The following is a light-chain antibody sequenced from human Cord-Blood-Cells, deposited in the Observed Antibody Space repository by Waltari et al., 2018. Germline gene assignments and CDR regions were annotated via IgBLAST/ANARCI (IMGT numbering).Light chain of an antibody. J-gene: IGLJ3*02. CDR2: GNS. CDR1: SSNIGAGYD. CDR3: QSYDSSLSGWV. V-gene: IGLV1-40*01. Sequence: QSVLTQPPSVSGAPGQRVTISCTGSSSNIGAGYDVHWYQQLPGTAPKLLIYGNSNRPSGVPDPFSGSKSGTSASLTITGLQAGDEADYYCQSYDSSLSGWVFGGGTKLTVL.